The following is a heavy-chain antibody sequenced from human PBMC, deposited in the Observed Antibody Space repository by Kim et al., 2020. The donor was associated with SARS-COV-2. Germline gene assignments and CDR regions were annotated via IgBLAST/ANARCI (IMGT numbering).Heavy chain of an antibody. D-gene: IGHD4-17*01. V-gene: IGHV3-7*03. Sequence: GGSLRLSCAASGFTFSSYWMSWVRQAPGKGLEWVANIKQDGSEKYYVDSVKGRFTISRDNAKNSLYLQMNSLRAEDTAVYYCARATTVKRGGAFDIWGQGTMITVSS. J-gene: IGHJ3*02. CDR1: GFTFSSYW. CDR3: ARATTVKRGGAFDI. CDR2: IKQDGSEK.